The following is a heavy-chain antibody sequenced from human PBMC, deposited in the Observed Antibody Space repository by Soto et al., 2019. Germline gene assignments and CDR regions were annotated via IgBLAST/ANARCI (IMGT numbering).Heavy chain of an antibody. CDR2: ISSSSSTT. CDR1: GFTFSSYS. J-gene: IGHJ6*02. D-gene: IGHD2-2*02. Sequence: GGSLRLSCAASGFTFSSYSMNWVRQAPGKGLEWVSYISSSSSTTYYADSVKGRFTISRDNSKNTLYLQMNSLRAEDTAVYYCARGGGASCSSTSCYIDGMDVWGQGTTVTVSS. CDR3: ARGGGASCSSTSCYIDGMDV. V-gene: IGHV3-48*01.